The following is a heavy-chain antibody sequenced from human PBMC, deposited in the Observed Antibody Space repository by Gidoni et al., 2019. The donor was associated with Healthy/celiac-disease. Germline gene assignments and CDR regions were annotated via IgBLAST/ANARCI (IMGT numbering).Heavy chain of an antibody. CDR1: GFTFRSYA. V-gene: IGHV3-23*01. CDR2: ISGSGGST. CDR3: AKGSHNIVVVPAAIPLYWYFDL. J-gene: IGHJ2*01. Sequence: EVQLLESGGGLVQPGGSLRLSCAASGFTFRSYAMSWVRQAPGKGLDGVSAISGSGGSTYYADSVKGRFTISRDNSKNTLYLQMNSLRAEDTAVYYCAKGSHNIVVVPAAIPLYWYFDLWGRGTLVTVSS. D-gene: IGHD2-2*01.